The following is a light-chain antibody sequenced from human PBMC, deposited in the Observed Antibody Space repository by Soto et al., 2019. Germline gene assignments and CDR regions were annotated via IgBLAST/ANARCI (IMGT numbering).Light chain of an antibody. CDR1: GSKIGSNT. Sequence: QSALAQPPSASGTPGQRVTISCSGSGSKIGSNTVNWYQQLPGTAPKLLIYTYNQRPSGVPDRFSGSKSGTSASLAISGLHSEDEADYYCAAWDDSLNGVLFGGGT. CDR2: TYN. J-gene: IGLJ2*01. V-gene: IGLV1-44*01. CDR3: AAWDDSLNGVL.